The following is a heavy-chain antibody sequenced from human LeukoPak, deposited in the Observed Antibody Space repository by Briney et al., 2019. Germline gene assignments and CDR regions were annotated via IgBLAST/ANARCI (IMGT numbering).Heavy chain of an antibody. Sequence: GRFLRLSCAASGFTFSSYAMSWVRQAPGKGLEWVSSISGSGGSTYYEDSVKGRFTISRDNSKNTLYLQMNRLRAEDTAVYYCAKELATMGNMAVAGNGWFDPWGQGTLVTVSS. CDR3: AKELATMGNMAVAGNGWFDP. CDR2: ISGSGGST. CDR1: GFTFSSYA. V-gene: IGHV3-23*01. D-gene: IGHD6-19*01. J-gene: IGHJ5*02.